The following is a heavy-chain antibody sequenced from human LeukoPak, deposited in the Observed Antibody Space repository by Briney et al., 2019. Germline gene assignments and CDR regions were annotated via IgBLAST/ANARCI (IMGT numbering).Heavy chain of an antibody. D-gene: IGHD6-19*01. CDR3: ARERMAVAGTNWFDP. Sequence: SETLSLTCTVSGGSISTYYWSWIRQPAGKGLEWIGRIYRSGSTNYNPSLKSRVTISVDTSKNQFSLKLSSVTAADTAVYYCARERMAVAGTNWFDPWGQGTLVTVSS. V-gene: IGHV4-4*07. CDR2: IYRSGST. J-gene: IGHJ5*02. CDR1: GGSISTYY.